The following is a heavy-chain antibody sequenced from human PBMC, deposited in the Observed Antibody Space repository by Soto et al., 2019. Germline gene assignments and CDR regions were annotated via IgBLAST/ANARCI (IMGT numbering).Heavy chain of an antibody. J-gene: IGHJ4*02. CDR1: GFTFSSYA. CDR2: ISGSGGST. D-gene: IGHD6-19*01. V-gene: IGHV3-23*01. Sequence: EVQLLESGGGLVQPGGSLRLSCAASGFTFSSYAMSWVRQAPGKGLEWVSAISGSGGSTYYADSVKGRFTISRDNSKNRLYPQMNSLRAEDTAVYFGAKEPRGSSGWVDLGQGTLVTVSS. CDR3: AKEPRGSSGWVD.